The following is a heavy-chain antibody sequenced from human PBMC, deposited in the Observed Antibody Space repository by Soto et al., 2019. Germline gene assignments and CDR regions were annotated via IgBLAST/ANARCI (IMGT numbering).Heavy chain of an antibody. D-gene: IGHD2-21*01. J-gene: IGHJ4*02. CDR1: GGSFRGYY. CDR3: ASSGDCGGDCYYNY. V-gene: IGHV4-34*01. Sequence: PSETLSLTCAVYGGSFRGYYWSWLRQPPGKGLEWIGEINHSGSTNYNPSLKSRVTISVDTSKNQFSLKLSSVTAADTAVYYCASSGDCGGDCYYNYWGQGTLVTVSS. CDR2: INHSGST.